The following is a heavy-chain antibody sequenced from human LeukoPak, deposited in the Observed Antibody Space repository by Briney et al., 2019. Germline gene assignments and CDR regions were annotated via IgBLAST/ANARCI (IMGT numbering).Heavy chain of an antibody. Sequence: GGSLRLSCAASGFTFSSYGMSWVRQAPGKGLEWVSAISGSGGSTYYADSVKGPFTISRDNSKNTLYLQMNSLRAEDTAVYYCAKWGGYCSGGSCYYEFFDYWGQGTLVTVSS. J-gene: IGHJ4*02. CDR3: AKWGGYCSGGSCYYEFFDY. V-gene: IGHV3-23*01. CDR2: ISGSGGST. CDR1: GFTFSSYG. D-gene: IGHD2-15*01.